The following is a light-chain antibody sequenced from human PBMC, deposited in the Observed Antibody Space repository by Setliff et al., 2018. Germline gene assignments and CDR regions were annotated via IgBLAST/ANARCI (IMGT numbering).Light chain of an antibody. CDR1: SSDVGSYDL. CDR2: DVT. CDR3: LSYTSDTTHAV. Sequence: QSALTQPASVSGSPGQSITISCSGTSSDVGSYDLVSWYQHHPDKAPKLLIYDVTVRPSGVSDRFSGSKSGNTASLTISGLQAEDEADYYCLSYTSDTTHAVFGGGTKVTVL. V-gene: IGLV2-14*03. J-gene: IGLJ2*01.